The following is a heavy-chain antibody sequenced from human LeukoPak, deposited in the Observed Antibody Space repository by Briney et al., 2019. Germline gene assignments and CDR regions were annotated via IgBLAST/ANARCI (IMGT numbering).Heavy chain of an antibody. CDR3: ARATRLSY. CDR1: GFTFSSYW. J-gene: IGHJ4*02. Sequence: GGSLRLSCVVSGFTFSSYWMSWVRQAPGKGLEWVANINEDGSEKYYVDFVKGRFTISRDNAKNSLYLQMSRLRAEDTAVYYCARATRLSYWGQGTLVTVSS. CDR2: INEDGSEK. V-gene: IGHV3-7*04. D-gene: IGHD6-6*01.